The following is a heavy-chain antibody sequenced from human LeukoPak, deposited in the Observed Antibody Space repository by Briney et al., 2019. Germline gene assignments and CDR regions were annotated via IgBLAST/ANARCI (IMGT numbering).Heavy chain of an antibody. CDR1: GGSISSSSYY. V-gene: IGHV4-31*03. D-gene: IGHD6-13*01. Sequence: KASETLSLTCTVSGGSISSSSYYWSWIRQHPGKGLEWIGYIYYSGSTYYNPSLKSRVTISVDTSKNQFSLKLSSVTAADTAVYYCARYSSSWSPYYFDYWGQGTLVTVSS. CDR3: ARYSSSWSPYYFDY. CDR2: IYYSGST. J-gene: IGHJ4*02.